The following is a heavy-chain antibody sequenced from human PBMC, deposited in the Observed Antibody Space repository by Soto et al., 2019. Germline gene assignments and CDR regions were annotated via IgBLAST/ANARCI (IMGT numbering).Heavy chain of an antibody. V-gene: IGHV5-51*01. J-gene: IGHJ4*02. CDR1: GYSFTNYW. CDR3: VRPDSTGYYSH. D-gene: IGHD3-9*01. Sequence: GGSLKISCKGSGYSFTNYWIGWVRQMPGKGLEWMGIINPADSDTRYSPSFQGQVTVSVDKSISTAYLQRGSLKASDTAMYYCVRPDSTGYYSHWGQGTPVTAPQ. CDR2: INPADSDT.